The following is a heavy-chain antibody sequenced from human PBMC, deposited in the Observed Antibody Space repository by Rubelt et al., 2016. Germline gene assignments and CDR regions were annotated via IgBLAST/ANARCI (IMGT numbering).Heavy chain of an antibody. V-gene: IGHV4-59*08. J-gene: IGHJ4*02. CDR1: GGSISGYY. D-gene: IGHD3-22*01. CDR3: ARGPYYSDSSTYFFDH. Sequence: QVQLQESGPGLVKPSETLSLTCTVSGGSISGYYWSWIRQPSGKGLDWIGYIYYTGSTNYNPSLKSRVTISVDTAKNQFSLELTSVTAADTAVYYCARGPYYSDSSTYFFDHWGQGTLVTVSS. CDR2: IYYTGST.